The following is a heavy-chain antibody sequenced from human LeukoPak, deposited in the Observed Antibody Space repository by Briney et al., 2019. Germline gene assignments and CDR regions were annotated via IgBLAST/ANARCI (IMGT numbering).Heavy chain of an antibody. J-gene: IGHJ4*02. V-gene: IGHV4-59*08. D-gene: IGHD3-22*01. CDR3: AIRLHDSSGYYYFDY. Sequence: PSETLSLTCTVSGGSISSYYWSWIRQPPGKGLEWIGYIYYSGSTNYNPSLKSRVTISVDTSKNQFSLKLSSVTAADTAVYYCAIRLHDSSGYYYFDYWGQGTLVTVSS. CDR2: IYYSGST. CDR1: GGSISSYY.